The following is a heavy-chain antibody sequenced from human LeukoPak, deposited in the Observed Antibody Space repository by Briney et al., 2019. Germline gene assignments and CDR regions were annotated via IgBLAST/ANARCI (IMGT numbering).Heavy chain of an antibody. CDR3: ARRVGDFWSGFYNHYYYYGMEV. Sequence: SETLSLTCAVYGGSFSGYYWSWIRQPPGKGLEWIGEINHSGSTNYNPSLKSRVTISVDTSKNQFSLKLSSVTAADTAVYYCARRVGDFWSGFYNHYYYYGMEVWGQGTTVTVSS. CDR1: GGSFSGYY. J-gene: IGHJ6*02. CDR2: INHSGST. D-gene: IGHD3-3*01. V-gene: IGHV4-34*01.